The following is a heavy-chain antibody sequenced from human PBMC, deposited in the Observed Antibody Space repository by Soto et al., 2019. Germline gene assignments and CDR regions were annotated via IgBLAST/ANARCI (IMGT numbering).Heavy chain of an antibody. V-gene: IGHV3-23*01. CDR3: AKDLFPTSGQPFFFES. CDR2: ILHDETP. D-gene: IGHD2-21*01. CDR1: GFTFSTYA. Sequence: RRLSCAASGFTFSTYAMTWVRQAPGRGLEWVSTILHDETPFYTDSVKGRFTISRDNVRGTLYLQMNGLRVEDAALYFCAKDLFPTSGQPFFFESWGQGSLVPVSS. J-gene: IGHJ4*02.